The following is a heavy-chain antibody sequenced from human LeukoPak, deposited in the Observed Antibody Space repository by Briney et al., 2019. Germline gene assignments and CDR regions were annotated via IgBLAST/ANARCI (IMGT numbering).Heavy chain of an antibody. V-gene: IGHV1-24*01. Sequence: GASVKVSRKVSGYTLTELSMHWVRQAPGKGLEWMGGFDPEDGETIYAQKFQGRVTMTEDTSTDTAYMELSSLRSEDTAVYYCATVAVAGTAKELDYWGQGTLVTVSS. CDR2: FDPEDGET. CDR3: ATVAVAGTAKELDY. CDR1: GYTLTELS. D-gene: IGHD6-19*01. J-gene: IGHJ4*02.